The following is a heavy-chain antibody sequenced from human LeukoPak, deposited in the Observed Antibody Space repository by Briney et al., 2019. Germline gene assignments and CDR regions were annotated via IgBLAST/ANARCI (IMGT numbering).Heavy chain of an antibody. CDR2: INSNSRYI. CDR1: GFTFSNYN. D-gene: IGHD4-23*01. Sequence: GGSLRLSCAASGFTFSNYNMNWVRQAPGKGQQWVSAINSNSRYIYYLDPVKGRFTNSRDIAKNSLFLQMNSLRVDDTAVYYCARDRRDHGVNPFDPWGPGPLVTVSS. J-gene: IGHJ5*02. CDR3: ARDRRDHGVNPFDP. V-gene: IGHV3-21*01.